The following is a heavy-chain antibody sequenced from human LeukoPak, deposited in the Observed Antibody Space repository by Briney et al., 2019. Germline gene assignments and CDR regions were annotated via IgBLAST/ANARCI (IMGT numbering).Heavy chain of an antibody. CDR3: AKDLGFKVRGYNWFDP. D-gene: IGHD3-10*01. V-gene: IGHV4-38-2*02. J-gene: IGHJ5*02. CDR1: GGSISSGYY. Sequence: SETLSLTCTVSGGSISSGYYWGWIRQPPGKGLEWVASIYHSGSTYYNPSLKSRVTISVDTSKNQFSLRLNSVTAADTAVYYCAKDLGFKVRGYNWFDPRGQGTLVTVSS. CDR2: IYHSGST.